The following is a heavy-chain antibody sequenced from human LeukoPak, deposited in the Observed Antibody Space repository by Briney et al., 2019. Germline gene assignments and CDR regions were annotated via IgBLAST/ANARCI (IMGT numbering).Heavy chain of an antibody. CDR1: GFTLSSYW. Sequence: PGGSLRLSCAASGFTLSSYWMHWVRQAPGKGLVWVSRINSDGSSTGYADSVKGRFTISRDNAKNTLYLQTNSLRAEDTAVYYCGGSGSSDDYWGQGTLVTDSS. D-gene: IGHD3-10*01. J-gene: IGHJ4*02. CDR2: INSDGSST. V-gene: IGHV3-74*01. CDR3: GGSGSSDDY.